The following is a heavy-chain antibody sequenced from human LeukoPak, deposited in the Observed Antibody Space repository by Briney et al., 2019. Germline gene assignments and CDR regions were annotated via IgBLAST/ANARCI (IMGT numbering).Heavy chain of an antibody. J-gene: IGHJ4*02. CDR2: IYYSGST. CDR1: GGSISSGDYY. D-gene: IGHD5-18*01. CDR3: ASVALGYSYGYPFDY. Sequence: PSQTLSLTCTVSGGSISSGDYYWSWIRQPPGKGLEWIGYIYYSGSTYYNPSLKSRVTISVDTSKNQFSLKLSSVTAADTAVYYCASVALGYSYGYPFDYWGQGTLVTVSS. V-gene: IGHV4-30-4*01.